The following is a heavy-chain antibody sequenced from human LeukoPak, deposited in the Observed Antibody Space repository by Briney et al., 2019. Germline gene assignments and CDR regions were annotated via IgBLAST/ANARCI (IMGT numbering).Heavy chain of an antibody. CDR3: ARDLSAYYYDSSGYLSAFDI. J-gene: IGHJ3*02. Sequence: TGGSLRLSCAASGFTVSSNYMSWVRQAPGKGLEWVPVIYSGGSTYYADSVKGRFTISRDNSKNTLYLQMNSLRAEDTAVYYCARDLSAYYYDSSGYLSAFDIWGQGTMVTVSS. V-gene: IGHV3-66*01. CDR1: GFTVSSNY. CDR2: IYSGGST. D-gene: IGHD3-22*01.